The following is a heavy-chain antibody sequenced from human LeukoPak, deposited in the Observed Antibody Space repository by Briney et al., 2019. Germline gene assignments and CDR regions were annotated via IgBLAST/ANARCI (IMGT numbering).Heavy chain of an antibody. Sequence: SETLSLTCTVSGGSISSYYWTWIRQPPGKGLEWVGHIYYSGSTNYNPSLKSRVTILVDTSKNQLSLKLTSVTAADTALYYCARGAQPGSRGWYDYWGQGTLVTVSS. CDR1: GGSISSYY. D-gene: IGHD6-19*01. CDR2: IYYSGST. CDR3: ARGAQPGSRGWYDY. J-gene: IGHJ4*02. V-gene: IGHV4-59*01.